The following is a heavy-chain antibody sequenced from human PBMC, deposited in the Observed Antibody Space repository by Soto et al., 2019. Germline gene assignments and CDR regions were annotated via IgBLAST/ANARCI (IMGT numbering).Heavy chain of an antibody. CDR2: ISSSSSTI. V-gene: IGHV3-48*02. CDR3: ARNRHTRYYDFSYGMDV. D-gene: IGHD3-3*01. Sequence: GAPRPSRAGPWFTLCSYWKEWGRPGPGEGLEWVSYISSSSSTIYYADSVKGRFTISRDNAKNSLYLQMNSLRDEDTAVYYCARNRHTRYYDFSYGMDVWGQGTTVTVSS. J-gene: IGHJ6*02. CDR1: WFTLCSYW.